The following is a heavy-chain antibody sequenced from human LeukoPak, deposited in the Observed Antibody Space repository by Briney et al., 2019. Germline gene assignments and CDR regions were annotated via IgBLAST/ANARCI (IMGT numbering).Heavy chain of an antibody. V-gene: IGHV3-15*07. CDR3: ATGGIGLDF. J-gene: IGHJ4*02. CDR2: IKSRPAGGTI. Sequence: GGSLRLSCAGSGFTFSNAWMNWIRQAPGKGLEWVGRIKSRPAGGTIDYAAPVKGRFTISRGDSKNTVYLQMNGLKTEDTAVYYCATGGIGLDFWGQGTLVTVSS. CDR1: GFTFSNAW. D-gene: IGHD3-16*01.